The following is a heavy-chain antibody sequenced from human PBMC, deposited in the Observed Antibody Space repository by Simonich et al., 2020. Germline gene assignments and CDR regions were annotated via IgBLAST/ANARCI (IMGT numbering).Heavy chain of an antibody. CDR2: IYYSGSN. J-gene: IGHJ3*02. Sequence: QLQLQESGPGLVKPSETLSLTCTVSGGSISSSSYYWGWIRQPPGKGLGWIGSIYYSGSNYYNPSLKSRVTISVDTSKNQFYLKLSSVTAADAAVYYCARHAGFAFDIWGQGTMVTVSS. D-gene: IGHD6-13*01. V-gene: IGHV4-39*01. CDR1: GGSISSSSYY. CDR3: ARHAGFAFDI.